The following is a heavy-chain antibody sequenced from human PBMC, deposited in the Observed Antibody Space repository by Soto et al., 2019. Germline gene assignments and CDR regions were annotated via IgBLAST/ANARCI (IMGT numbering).Heavy chain of an antibody. J-gene: IGHJ4*02. CDR1: GFTVSSNY. Sequence: PGGSLRLSCAASGFTVSSNYMSWVCQAPGKGLEWVSVIYSGGSTYYADSVKGRFTISRDNSKNTLYLQMNSLRAEDTAVYYCARVGPESGYSYGFFDYWGQGTLVTVSS. D-gene: IGHD5-18*01. CDR3: ARVGPESGYSYGFFDY. CDR2: IYSGGST. V-gene: IGHV3-66*01.